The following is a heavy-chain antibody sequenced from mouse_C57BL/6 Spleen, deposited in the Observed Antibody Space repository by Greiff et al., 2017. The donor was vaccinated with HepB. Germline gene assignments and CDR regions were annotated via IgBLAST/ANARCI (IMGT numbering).Heavy chain of an antibody. CDR2: ISSGSSTI. J-gene: IGHJ1*03. CDR3: ARGSWYFDV. V-gene: IGHV5-17*01. CDR1: GFTFSDYG. Sequence: EVQLQESGGGLVKPGGSLKLSCAASGFTFSDYGMHWVRQAPEKGLEWVAYISSGSSTIYYADTVKGRFTISRDNAKNTLSLQMTSLRSEDTAMYYCARGSWYFDVWGTGTTVTVSS.